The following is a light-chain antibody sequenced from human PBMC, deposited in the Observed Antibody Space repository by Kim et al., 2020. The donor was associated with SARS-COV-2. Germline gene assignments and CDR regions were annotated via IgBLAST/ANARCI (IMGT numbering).Light chain of an antibody. CDR1: QSISSW. J-gene: IGKJ1*01. CDR2: DAS. Sequence: DIQMTQSPSTLSASVGDRVPITCRASQSISSWLAWYQQKPGKAPKLLIYDASSLESGVPSRFSGSGSGTEFTLTISSLQPDDFATYYCQQYYSYSGTFGQGTKVDIK. CDR3: QQYYSYSGT. V-gene: IGKV1-5*01.